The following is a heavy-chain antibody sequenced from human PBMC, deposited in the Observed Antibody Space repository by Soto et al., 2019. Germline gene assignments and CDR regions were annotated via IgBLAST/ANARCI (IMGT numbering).Heavy chain of an antibody. V-gene: IGHV1-69*02. CDR1: GGTFSSYT. Sequence: QVQLVQSGAEVKRPGSSVKVSCKASGGTFSSYTISWVRQVPGQGLEWMGRIIPILGIANYAQKFQGRVTITADKSTSTAYMELSSLRSEDTAVYSCASRDYGDYLDYWGQGTLVTVSS. CDR3: ASRDYGDYLDY. D-gene: IGHD4-17*01. J-gene: IGHJ4*02. CDR2: IIPILGIA.